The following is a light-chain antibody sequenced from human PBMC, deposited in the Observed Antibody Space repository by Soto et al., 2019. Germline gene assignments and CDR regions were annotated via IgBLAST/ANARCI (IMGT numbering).Light chain of an antibody. CDR3: SSYTESSNYV. Sequence: QSALTQPACVSGSPGQSITISCAGTSSDLAIYNYVSWYQQQPGKAPKLMIYQVTNRPSGVSNRFSGSRSGNTASLTISGLQAEDEADYYCSSYTESSNYVFGTWTKVTVL. V-gene: IGLV2-14*01. J-gene: IGLJ1*01. CDR1: SSDLAIYNY. CDR2: QVT.